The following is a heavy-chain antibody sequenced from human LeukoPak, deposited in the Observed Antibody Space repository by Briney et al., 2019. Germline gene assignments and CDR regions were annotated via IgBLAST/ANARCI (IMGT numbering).Heavy chain of an antibody. J-gene: IGHJ4*02. V-gene: IGHV1-18*01. CDR3: ARVGYCSSTSCTYYFDY. Sequence: ASVKVSCKASGYTFTDYGISWVRQAPGQGLEWMGWINAYNGNTKFAQKVQGRVTMTTDTSTSTAYMELRSLRSDDTAVYYCARVGYCSSTSCTYYFDYWGQGNLVTVSS. CDR2: INAYNGNT. CDR1: GYTFTDYG. D-gene: IGHD2-2*03.